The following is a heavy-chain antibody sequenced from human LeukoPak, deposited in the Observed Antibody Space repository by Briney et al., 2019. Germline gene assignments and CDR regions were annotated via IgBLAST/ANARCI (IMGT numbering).Heavy chain of an antibody. CDR3: VWVTEPFGWFDP. CDR1: GYTLTNYY. D-gene: IGHD3-16*01. CDR2: ISPRDGTT. J-gene: IGHJ5*02. V-gene: IGHV1-46*01. Sequence: ASVKVSCKASGYTLTNYYIHWLRQAPGQGLEWMGIISPRDGTTSYAQRFQGRVTLTRDTSTSTVYMDLSSLRAEDTAVYYCVWVTEPFGWFDPWGQGTLVTVSS.